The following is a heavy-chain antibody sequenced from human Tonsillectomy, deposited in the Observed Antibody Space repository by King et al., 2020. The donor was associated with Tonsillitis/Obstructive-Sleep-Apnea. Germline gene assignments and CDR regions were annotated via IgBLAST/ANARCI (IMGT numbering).Heavy chain of an antibody. V-gene: IGHV5-10-1*01. D-gene: IGHD3-16*02. J-gene: IGHJ6*02. Sequence: QLVQSGAEVKKPGESLRISCTGSGYSFTTYWINWVRQMLGKGLEWMGRIDPSDSYINYSPSFQGHVIISADKSISTAYLQWSSLKASDTAMYYCAKTGDYVWGTYRPTGYYGLDVWGQGTTVTVSS. CDR2: IDPSDSYI. CDR3: AKTGDYVWGTYRPTGYYGLDV. CDR1: GYSFTTYW.